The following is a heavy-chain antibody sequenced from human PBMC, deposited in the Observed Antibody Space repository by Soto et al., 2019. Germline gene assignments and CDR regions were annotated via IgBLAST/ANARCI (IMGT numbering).Heavy chain of an antibody. V-gene: IGHV3-23*01. CDR1: VCTFSNYA. CDR2: IARAGDLI. Sequence: PXGSLRLSCASSVCTFSNYAMVWVRHAPGKGLEWVSAIARAGDLIRYADSVKGRFTISRDNSNNTLYLQMSSLRAEDTAIYFCAKSLTVQVLYYFQPWGPRTQVSVS. J-gene: IGHJ1*01. CDR3: AKSLTVQVLYYFQP. D-gene: IGHD2-2*02.